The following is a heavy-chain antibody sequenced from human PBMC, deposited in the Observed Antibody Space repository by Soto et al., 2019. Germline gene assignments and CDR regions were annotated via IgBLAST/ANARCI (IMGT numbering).Heavy chain of an antibody. V-gene: IGHV4-4*02. Sequence: QVQLQESGPGLVNPSGPLSLTCAVSGGSLSSSNWWSWVRQPPGTALEWVGEIFYSGSTKYNPALNRRVTISAGKPKHHWSLRLRSVTAADTAVYYCVHHGGDPYYHDFWGQGIFGHRLL. J-gene: IGHJ4*01. D-gene: IGHD4-17*01. CDR2: IFYSGST. CDR3: VHHGGDPYYHDF. CDR1: GGSLSSSNW.